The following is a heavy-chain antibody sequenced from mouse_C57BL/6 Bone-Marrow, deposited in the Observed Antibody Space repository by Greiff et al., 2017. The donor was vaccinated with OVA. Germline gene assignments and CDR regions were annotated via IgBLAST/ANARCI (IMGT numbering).Heavy chain of an antibody. CDR2: IWWDDDK. CDR1: GFSLSTFGMG. V-gene: IGHV8-8*01. J-gene: IGHJ3*01. D-gene: IGHD1-1*01. CDR3: ARIRYYGPWFAY. Sequence: QVTLKESGPGILQPSQTLSLTCSFSGFSLSTFGMGVGWIRQPSGKGLEWLAHIWWDDDKYYNPALKSLLTISKDTSKNQVYLTIANVDTADTATYYCARIRYYGPWFAYWGQGTLVTVSA.